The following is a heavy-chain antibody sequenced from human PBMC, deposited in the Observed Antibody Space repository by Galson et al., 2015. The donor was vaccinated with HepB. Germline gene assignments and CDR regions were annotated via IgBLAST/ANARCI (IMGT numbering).Heavy chain of an antibody. CDR3: AKDSSGPYTSIWYGNTLDY. CDR2: IRYDGSNK. Sequence: SLRLSCAAPGFSFFNYGMHWVRQAPGKGPEWVAFIRYDGSNKYYGDSVKGRFTISRDNSNKMVYLQMNSLRAEDTAVYYCAKDSSGPYTSIWYGNTLDYWGQGTLVTVSS. CDR1: GFSFFNYG. J-gene: IGHJ4*02. V-gene: IGHV3-30*02. D-gene: IGHD6-13*01.